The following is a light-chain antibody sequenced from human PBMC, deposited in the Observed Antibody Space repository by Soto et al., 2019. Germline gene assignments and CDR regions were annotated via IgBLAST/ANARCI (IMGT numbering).Light chain of an antibody. CDR1: SSDVGGYNY. V-gene: IGLV2-14*01. CDR3: SSYTSSSTVV. J-gene: IGLJ2*01. Sequence: QSALTQPASVSGSPGQSITISCTGTSSDVGGYNYVSWYQHHPGKAPKLTIYEVSNRPSGVSDRFSGSKSGNTASLTISGLQVEDEADYYCSSYTSSSTVVFGGGTQLTVL. CDR2: EVS.